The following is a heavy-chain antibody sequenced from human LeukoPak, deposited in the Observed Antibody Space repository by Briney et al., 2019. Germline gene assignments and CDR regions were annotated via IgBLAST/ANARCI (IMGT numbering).Heavy chain of an antibody. CDR3: AKDGGLWVSAHWGDS. J-gene: IGHJ4*02. Sequence: GGSLLLSCAPSLAQFSIYTMSWVPHAPGQLLASASHITTSDGNTYYADSVKGRFTVSRDNSKNTLFLQMNSLSAEDTAVYYCAKDGGLWVSAHWGDSWGRGTLVTVSS. CDR2: ITTSDGNT. V-gene: IGHV3-23*01. CDR1: LAQFSIYT. D-gene: IGHD7-27*01.